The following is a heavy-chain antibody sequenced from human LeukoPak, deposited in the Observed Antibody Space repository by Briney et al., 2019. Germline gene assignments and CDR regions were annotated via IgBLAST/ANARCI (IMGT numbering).Heavy chain of an antibody. CDR2: IYYSGNT. CDR3: ARDNWHSLDY. V-gene: IGHV4-39*01. Sequence: SETLSLTCTVSGGSISSSSNYWGWIRQPPGKGLEWIGSIYYSGNTYYNPSFKGRLTISVDTSMNQFSLKLSSVTAADTAVYYCARDNWHSLDYWGQGTLVTVSS. J-gene: IGHJ4*02. D-gene: IGHD1-7*01. CDR1: GGSISSSSNY.